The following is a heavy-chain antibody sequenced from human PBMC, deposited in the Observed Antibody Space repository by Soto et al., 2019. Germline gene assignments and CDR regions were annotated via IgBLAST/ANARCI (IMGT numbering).Heavy chain of an antibody. CDR2: INAGNGNT. CDR1: GYTFTSYA. J-gene: IGHJ6*02. V-gene: IGHV1-3*01. Sequence: ASVKVSCKASGYTFTSYAMHWVRQAPGQRLEWMGWINAGNGNTKYSQKFQERVTITRDTSASTAYMELSSLRSEDTAVYYCARGSSDAYDFWSGYYKYSYYGMDVWGQGTTVTVSS. CDR3: ARGSSDAYDFWSGYYKYSYYGMDV. D-gene: IGHD3-3*01.